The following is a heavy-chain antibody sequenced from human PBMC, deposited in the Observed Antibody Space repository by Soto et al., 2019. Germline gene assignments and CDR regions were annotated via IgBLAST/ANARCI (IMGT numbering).Heavy chain of an antibody. D-gene: IGHD3-16*02. CDR3: ARYRGSYGMDG. Sequence: QVQLQESGPGLVKPSQTLSLTCTVSGDSISVGYYWSWIRQHPGKDLEVVGYVSPSGTTYYNPSPKSRASTSTDTSKNQFSLEVSSVTAADTAVHYCARYRGSYGMDGWGQGTTVTVSS. CDR1: GDSISVGYY. CDR2: VSPSGTT. V-gene: IGHV4-31*03. J-gene: IGHJ6*02.